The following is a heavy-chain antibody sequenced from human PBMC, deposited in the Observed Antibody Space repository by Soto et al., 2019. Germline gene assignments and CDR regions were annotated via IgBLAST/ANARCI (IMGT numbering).Heavy chain of an antibody. Sequence: QVQMVQSGAEVRKTGASVRVSCKTSGYTFTTFGIHWVRQAPGQGLEWMGCLTAYDSKRNFAQKFQDRLTMTMDITPSTGYMDLSGLRSDDTAVYFCARGLTYGDFDYWGRGTQVAVSS. J-gene: IGHJ4*02. D-gene: IGHD4-17*01. CDR3: ARGLTYGDFDY. V-gene: IGHV1-18*01. CDR1: GYTFTTFG. CDR2: LTAYDSKR.